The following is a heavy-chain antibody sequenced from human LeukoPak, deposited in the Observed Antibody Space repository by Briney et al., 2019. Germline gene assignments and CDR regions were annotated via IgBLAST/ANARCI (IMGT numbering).Heavy chain of an antibody. J-gene: IGHJ6*02. CDR2: ISSSSSYI. D-gene: IGHD3-10*01. V-gene: IGHV3-21*01. CDR1: GFTFSSYA. Sequence: KSGGSLRLSCAASGFTFSSYAMSWVRQAPGKGLEWVSSISSSSSYIYYADSVKGRFTISRDNAKNSLYLQMNSLRAEDTAVYYCARGSGSYGYYYYYGMDVWGQGTTVTVSS. CDR3: ARGSGSYGYYYYYGMDV.